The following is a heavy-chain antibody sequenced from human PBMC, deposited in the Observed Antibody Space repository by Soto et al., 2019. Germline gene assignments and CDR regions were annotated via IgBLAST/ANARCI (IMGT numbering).Heavy chain of an antibody. D-gene: IGHD3-3*01. V-gene: IGHV4-59*08. CDR2: IYYSGST. CDR1: GGSISSYY. CDR3: ARQWRVADAFDI. Sequence: QVQLQESGPGLVKPSETLSLTCTVSGGSISSYYWSWIRQPPGKGLEWIGYIYYSGSTNYNPSLKSRVTLSVDTSKNQFSLKLSSVTAADTAVYYCARQWRVADAFDIWGQGTMVTVSS. J-gene: IGHJ3*02.